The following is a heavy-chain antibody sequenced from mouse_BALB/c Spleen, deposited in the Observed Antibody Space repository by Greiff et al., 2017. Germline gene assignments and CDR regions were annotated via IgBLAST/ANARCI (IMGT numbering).Heavy chain of an antibody. CDR3: ARDLLYAMDY. J-gene: IGHJ4*01. V-gene: IGHV5-6-3*01. Sequence: EVQGVESGGGLVQPGGSLKLSCAASGFTFSSYGMSWVRQTPDKRLELVATINSNGGSTYYPDSVKGRFTISRDNAKNTLYLQMSSLKSEDTAMYYCARDLLYAMDYWGQGTSVTVSS. CDR2: INSNGGST. CDR1: GFTFSSYG.